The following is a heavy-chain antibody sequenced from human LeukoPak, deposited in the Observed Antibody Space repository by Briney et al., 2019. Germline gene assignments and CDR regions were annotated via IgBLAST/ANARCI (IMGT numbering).Heavy chain of an antibody. CDR3: AKGLISGSYRTGFDY. CDR1: GFTFSSYA. CDR2: ISGSGGST. J-gene: IGHJ4*02. D-gene: IGHD1-26*01. Sequence: PGGSLRLSCAASGFTFSSYAMSWVRQAPGKGLEWVSAISGSGGSTYYADSVKGRFTISRDNSKNTLYLQMNSLRAEDTAVYYCAKGLISGSYRTGFDYWGQGTLVTVSS. V-gene: IGHV3-23*01.